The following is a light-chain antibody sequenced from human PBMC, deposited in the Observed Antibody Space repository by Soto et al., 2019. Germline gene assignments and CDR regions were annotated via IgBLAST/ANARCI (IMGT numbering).Light chain of an antibody. CDR1: QSVSTN. V-gene: IGKV3-15*01. CDR3: QQYNKWPPLT. J-gene: IGKJ3*01. Sequence: EILMTQSPATLPVPPGERATLSCRASQSVSTNLAWYQHKPGQAPRLLIYGASTRATGIPARFSGSGSGTEFTLTISSLQSEDFAVYYCQQYNKWPPLTFGPGTKVDIK. CDR2: GAS.